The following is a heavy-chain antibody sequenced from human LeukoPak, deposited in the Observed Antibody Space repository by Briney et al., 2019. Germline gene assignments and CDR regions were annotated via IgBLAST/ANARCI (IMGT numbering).Heavy chain of an antibody. V-gene: IGHV4-34*01. J-gene: IGHJ4*02. CDR3: ARTVLGYCSSTSCDMAYYFDY. D-gene: IGHD2-2*02. Sequence: SETLSLTCAVYGGSFSGYYWSWIRQPPGKGLEWIGEINLSGSTNYNPSLKGRVTISVDTSKNQFSLKLSSVTAADTAVYYCARTVLGYCSSTSCDMAYYFDYWGQGTLVAVSS. CDR2: INLSGST. CDR1: GGSFSGYY.